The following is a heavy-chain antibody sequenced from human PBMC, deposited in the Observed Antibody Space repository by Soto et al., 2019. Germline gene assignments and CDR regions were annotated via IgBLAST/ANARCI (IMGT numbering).Heavy chain of an antibody. CDR2: INPSGDST. V-gene: IGHV1-46*01. CDR1: GGTFSSYA. Sequence: ASVKVSCKASGGTFSSYAISWVRQAPGQGLEWMGIINPSGDSTSYAQKFQGRVTMTRDTSTSTVYMELSSLRSEDTAVYYCARVPAATLYGMDVWGQGTTVTVSS. CDR3: ARVPAATLYGMDV. D-gene: IGHD2-2*01. J-gene: IGHJ6*02.